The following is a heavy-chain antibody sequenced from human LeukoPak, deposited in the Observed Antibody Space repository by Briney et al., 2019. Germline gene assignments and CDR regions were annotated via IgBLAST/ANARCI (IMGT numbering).Heavy chain of an antibody. J-gene: IGHJ4*02. Sequence: GRSLRLSCAASGFTFSSYGMHWVRQAPGKGLEWVAVIWYDGSNKYYADSVKGRFTISRDNSKNTLYLQMNSLRAEDTAVYYCARDLWDYGDYVFDYWGQGTLVTVSS. CDR2: IWYDGSNK. D-gene: IGHD4-17*01. V-gene: IGHV3-33*01. CDR1: GFTFSSYG. CDR3: ARDLWDYGDYVFDY.